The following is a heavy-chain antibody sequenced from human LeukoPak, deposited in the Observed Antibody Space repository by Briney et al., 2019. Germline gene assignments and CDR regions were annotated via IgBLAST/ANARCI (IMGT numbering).Heavy chain of an antibody. V-gene: IGHV1-18*01. CDR2: ISAYNGNT. Sequence: ASVKVSCKASGYTFTSYGISWVRQAPGQGLEWMGWISAYNGNTNYAQKFQGRVTITADESTSTAYMELSSLRAEDTAVYYCARDYYDSSGYWSDYWGQGTLVTVSS. J-gene: IGHJ4*02. CDR3: ARDYYDSSGYWSDY. CDR1: GYTFTSYG. D-gene: IGHD3-22*01.